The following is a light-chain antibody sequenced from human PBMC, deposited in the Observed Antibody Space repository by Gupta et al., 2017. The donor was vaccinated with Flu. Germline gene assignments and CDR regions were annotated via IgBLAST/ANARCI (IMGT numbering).Light chain of an antibody. V-gene: IGLV2-14*01. CDR2: DVS. CDR1: SSDVGGYNY. CDR3: SSYTSSSPSGYV. J-gene: IGLJ1*01. Sequence: QSALTQPASVSGSPGQSITISCTGTSSDVGGYNYVSWYQQHPGKAPKLMIYDVSNRPSGVSNRFSGSNSGNTASLTISGLQAEDEADYYCSSYTSSSPSGYVFGTGTKLTVL.